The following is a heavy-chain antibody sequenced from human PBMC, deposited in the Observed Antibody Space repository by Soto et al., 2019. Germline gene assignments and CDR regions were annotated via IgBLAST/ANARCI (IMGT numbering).Heavy chain of an antibody. J-gene: IGHJ4*02. V-gene: IGHV3-23*01. CDR2: ISGSGGST. CDR1: GFTFSSYA. D-gene: IGHD3-16*01. Sequence: EVQLLESGGGLVQPGGSLRLSCAASGFTFSSYAMSWVRQAPGKGLEWVSAISGSGGSTYYADSVKGRFTISRHNSKNTLYLQMNSLRAEDTAVYYCAKVLSITTYGANWGQGTLVTVSS. CDR3: AKVLSITTYGAN.